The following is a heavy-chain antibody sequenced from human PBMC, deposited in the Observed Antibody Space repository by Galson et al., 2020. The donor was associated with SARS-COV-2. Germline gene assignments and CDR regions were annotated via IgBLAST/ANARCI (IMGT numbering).Heavy chain of an antibody. V-gene: IGHV4-31*03. CDR3: AREFHSGTYPFDH. J-gene: IGHJ4*02. Sequence: SQTLSLTCTVSGDSISNADYYWSWIRQHPGKGLEWIGFIYYSGSAYFNPSLESRFTMSVDTSKNQFSLKLRSVTAADTAVYYCAREFHSGTYPFDHWGQGTLVTVSS. CDR2: IYYSGSA. D-gene: IGHD6-19*01. CDR1: GDSISNADYY.